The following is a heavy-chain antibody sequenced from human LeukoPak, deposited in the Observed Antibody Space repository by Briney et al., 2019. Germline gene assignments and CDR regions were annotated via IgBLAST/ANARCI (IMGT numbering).Heavy chain of an antibody. CDR1: GGSISSYY. CDR2: IYYSGST. V-gene: IGHV4-59*08. J-gene: IGHJ3*02. CDR3: ARLPGFRDAFDI. Sequence: TSETLSLTCTVSGGSISSYYWSWIRQPPGKGLEWIGYIYYSGSTNYNPSLKSRVTISVDTSKNQLSLKLSSVTAADTAVYYCARLPGFRDAFDIWGQGTMVTVSS.